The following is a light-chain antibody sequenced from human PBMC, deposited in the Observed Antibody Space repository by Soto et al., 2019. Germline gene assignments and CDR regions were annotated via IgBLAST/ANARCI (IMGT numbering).Light chain of an antibody. CDR3: QQRSNLLT. CDR2: DAS. V-gene: IGKV3-11*01. Sequence: ELVLTQSPATLSLSPGERATLSCRASQSVSSYLAWYQQKPGQAPRLLIYDASNRATGIPARFSGSGSGTDFTLTISSLEPEDFAVYYCQQRSNLLTFGGGTKV. J-gene: IGKJ4*01. CDR1: QSVSSY.